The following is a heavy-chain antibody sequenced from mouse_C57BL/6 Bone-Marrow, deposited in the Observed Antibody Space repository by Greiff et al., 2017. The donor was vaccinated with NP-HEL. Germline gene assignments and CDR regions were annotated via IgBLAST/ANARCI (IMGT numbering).Heavy chain of an antibody. D-gene: IGHD2-4*01. J-gene: IGHJ1*03. CDR2: ISSGSSTI. CDR1: GFTFSDYG. CDR3: ARRGDYDERRYCNFDV. Sequence: EVQVVESGGGLVKPGGSLKLSCAASGFTFSDYGMHWVRQAPEKGLEWVAYISSGSSTIYYADTVKGRFTITRDNSKNTLFLQMTSLRSEDTAMYYCARRGDYDERRYCNFDVWGTGTTVTVSS. V-gene: IGHV5-17*01.